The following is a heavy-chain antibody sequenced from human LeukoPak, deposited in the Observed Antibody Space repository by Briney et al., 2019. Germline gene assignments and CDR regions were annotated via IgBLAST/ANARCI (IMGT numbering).Heavy chain of an antibody. CDR1: GFTFTAYQ. CDR3: ARRSVPGPFDY. J-gene: IGHJ4*02. Sequence: ASVKVSCKASGFTFTAYQMHWVRQAPGQGLEWIGRINPNSGDTNYAQKFQGRVTMTRDMSINTAYMELSSLRSDDTAAYYCARRSVPGPFDYWGQGTLVTVSS. D-gene: IGHD6-19*01. V-gene: IGHV1-2*06. CDR2: INPNSGDT.